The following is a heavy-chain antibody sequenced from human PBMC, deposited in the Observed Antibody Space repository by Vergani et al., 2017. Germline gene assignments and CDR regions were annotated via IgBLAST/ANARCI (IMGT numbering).Heavy chain of an antibody. CDR1: GGSISSGDYY. CDR2: IYYSGST. J-gene: IGHJ3*02. CDR3: ARSPSYYDTRGYTPWAFDI. V-gene: IGHV4-30-4*08. Sequence: QVQLQESGPGLVKPSQTLSLTCTVSGGSISSGDYYWSWIRQPPGKGLEWIGYIYYSGSTYYNPSLKSRVTISVDTYKKQFSLKLSSVTAADTAVYYCARSPSYYDTRGYTPWAFDIWGQGTMVTVSS. D-gene: IGHD3-22*01.